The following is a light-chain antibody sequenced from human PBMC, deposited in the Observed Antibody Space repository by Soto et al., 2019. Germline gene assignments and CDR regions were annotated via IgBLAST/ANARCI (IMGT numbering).Light chain of an antibody. Sequence: QSVLTQPPSASETPGQRVTISCSGSSSNIGINTVDWFQQLPGTAPKLLIYNNNQRPSGVPDRFSGSKSGTSASRAISGLQSEDESDYYCAAWDDSLNGYVFGTGTKLTVL. V-gene: IGLV1-44*01. J-gene: IGLJ1*01. CDR2: NNN. CDR1: SSNIGINT. CDR3: AAWDDSLNGYV.